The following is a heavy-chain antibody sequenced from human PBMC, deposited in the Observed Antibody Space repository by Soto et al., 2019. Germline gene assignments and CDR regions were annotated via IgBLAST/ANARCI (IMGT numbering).Heavy chain of an antibody. CDR3: ARVLGGLAHYNGMDV. Sequence: SVKVSCKASGGTFSSYARSWVRQAPGEGLECMGGISPIFGTANYAQKFQGRVTITADKYTSTAYMELSSLRSEDTAVYYCARVLGGLAHYNGMDVAGQGTTVTVSS. CDR2: ISPIFGTA. CDR1: GGTFSSYA. J-gene: IGHJ6*01. D-gene: IGHD2-8*01. V-gene: IGHV1-69*06.